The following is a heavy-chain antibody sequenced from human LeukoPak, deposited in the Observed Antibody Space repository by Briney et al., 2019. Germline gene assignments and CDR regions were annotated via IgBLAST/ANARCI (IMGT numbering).Heavy chain of an antibody. V-gene: IGHV3-7*01. CDR1: GFTFTKHW. CDR2: IREDGNEK. J-gene: IGHJ4*02. CDR3: VRDYRGGWNDY. Sequence: GGSLRLSCAATGFTFTKHWMSWVRQTIGKGLECVAKIREDGNEKHYVDSVKGRFTISRGNAKNSLFLQMNNLRVADTAVYYCVRDYRGGWNDYWGQGTLVTVSS. D-gene: IGHD1-26*01.